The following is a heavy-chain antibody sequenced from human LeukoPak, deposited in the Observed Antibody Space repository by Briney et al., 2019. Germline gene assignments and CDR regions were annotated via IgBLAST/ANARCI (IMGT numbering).Heavy chain of an antibody. CDR3: AKSSGPGGYYYYGMDV. J-gene: IGHJ6*02. CDR2: ISADGGIT. Sequence: GGSLRLSCAASGFTFSSYGMHWVRQAPGKGLEWVSAISADGGITYYADSVRGRFTISRDNSKNTLYLQMNSLRAEDTAVYYCAKSSGPGGYYYYGMDVWGQGTTVTVSS. V-gene: IGHV3-23*01. D-gene: IGHD3-22*01. CDR1: GFTFSSYG.